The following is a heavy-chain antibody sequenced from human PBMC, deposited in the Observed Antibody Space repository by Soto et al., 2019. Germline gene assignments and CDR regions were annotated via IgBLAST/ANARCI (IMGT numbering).Heavy chain of an antibody. D-gene: IGHD6-6*01. J-gene: IGHJ6*03. V-gene: IGHV1-8*01. CDR3: ARLSEESSSSNYYYFYMDV. CDR2: MNPHTGNT. CDR1: GYTFTRDD. Sequence: QVQLVQSGSEGKEPGASMKISCQASGYTFTRDDITWVRQATGQGLEWMGWMNPHTGNTAYAEKFRGRVTMTRSTSINTAYMELSGLRSEDTAVYYCARLSEESSSSNYYYFYMDVWGKGSTVTVSS.